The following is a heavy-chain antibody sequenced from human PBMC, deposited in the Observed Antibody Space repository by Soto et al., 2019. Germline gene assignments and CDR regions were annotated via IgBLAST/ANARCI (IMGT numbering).Heavy chain of an antibody. CDR3: ARDRYDSSGYHSGPAEYFQH. J-gene: IGHJ1*01. D-gene: IGHD3-22*01. CDR1: GFTFDDYG. CDR2: INWNGGST. Sequence: PGGSLRLSCAASGFTFDDYGMSWVRQAPGKGLEWVSGINWNGGSTGYADSVKGRFTISRDNAKNSLYLQMNSLRAEDTALYYCARDRYDSSGYHSGPAEYFQHWGQGT. V-gene: IGHV3-20*04.